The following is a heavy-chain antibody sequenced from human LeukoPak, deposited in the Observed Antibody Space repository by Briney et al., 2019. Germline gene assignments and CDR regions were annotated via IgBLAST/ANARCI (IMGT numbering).Heavy chain of an antibody. D-gene: IGHD3-10*01. Sequence: PSETLSLTCSVSGYSISSGYYWGWIRQSPGKGLECIAIILNTGSTSYNPSLESRVTISVDTSKNQFSLSLDSVTAADTALYYCARTVNRGSYWDHWGQGTLVTVPS. CDR3: ARTVNRGSYWDH. CDR1: GYSISSGYY. V-gene: IGHV4-38-2*01. CDR2: ILNTGST. J-gene: IGHJ4*02.